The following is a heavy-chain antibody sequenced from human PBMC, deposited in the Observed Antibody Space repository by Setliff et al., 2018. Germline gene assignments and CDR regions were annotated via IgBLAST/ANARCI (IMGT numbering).Heavy chain of an antibody. J-gene: IGHJ4*02. D-gene: IGHD2-2*01. CDR1: GFTFSSHW. CDR2: INNDGSST. Sequence: LRLSCAAAGFTFSSHWMHWVRQAPGTRLMWVSRINNDGSSTTYEDSVKGRFTISRDNAKNTRYLQMNSLRAEDTAVYYCARAHSSTLSVHDYWGQGTLVTVSS. V-gene: IGHV3-74*01. CDR3: ARAHSSTLSVHDY.